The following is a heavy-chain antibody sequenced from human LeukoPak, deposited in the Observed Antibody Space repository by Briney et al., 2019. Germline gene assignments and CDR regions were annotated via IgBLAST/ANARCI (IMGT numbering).Heavy chain of an antibody. Sequence: SCKASGFTFSSYGMHWVRQAPGKGLEWVAFIRYDGSNKYYADSVKGRFTISRDNSKNTLYLQMNSLRAEDTAVYYCAKDGQWLVRRGFDYWGQGTLVTVSS. CDR3: AKDGQWLVRRGFDY. D-gene: IGHD6-19*01. CDR1: GFTFSSYG. CDR2: IRYDGSNK. V-gene: IGHV3-30*02. J-gene: IGHJ4*02.